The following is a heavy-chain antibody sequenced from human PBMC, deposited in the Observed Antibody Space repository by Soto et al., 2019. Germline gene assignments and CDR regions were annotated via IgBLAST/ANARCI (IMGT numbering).Heavy chain of an antibody. D-gene: IGHD2-2*01. Sequence: GASVKVSCKASGYTFTSYGISWVRQAPGQGLEWMGWISAYNGNTNYAQKLQGRVTMTTDTSTSTAYMELRSLRSDDMAVYYCARDLGFVVPAAKIDYWGQGTLVTVSS. V-gene: IGHV1-18*03. CDR1: GYTFTSYG. CDR3: ARDLGFVVPAAKIDY. CDR2: ISAYNGNT. J-gene: IGHJ4*02.